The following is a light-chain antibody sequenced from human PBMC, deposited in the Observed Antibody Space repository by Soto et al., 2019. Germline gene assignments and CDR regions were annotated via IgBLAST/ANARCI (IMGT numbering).Light chain of an antibody. CDR1: QSVSSY. J-gene: IGKJ4*01. CDR3: QQRSNWPLT. Sequence: EIVLTQSPATLSLSPGERATLSCRASQSVSSYLVWYQHKPGQAPRLLIYDASNRATGIPARLSGSGSGTDFTRTISSLEPEDYAVYCCQQRSNWPLTFGGGTNVDIK. CDR2: DAS. V-gene: IGKV3-11*01.